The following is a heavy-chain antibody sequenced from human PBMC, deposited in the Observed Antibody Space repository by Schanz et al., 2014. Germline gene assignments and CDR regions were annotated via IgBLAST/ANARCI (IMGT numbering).Heavy chain of an antibody. J-gene: IGHJ6*03. Sequence: EVQLVESGGGLVQPGGSLRLSCAASGFTVSKNYMSWVRQAPGRGLEWVSSISPSSSYIYYADSVKGRFTISRDNSKNALYLQMDSLRAEDTAVYYCARPSDSSWYMDVWGKGTTVTVSS. CDR1: GFTVSKNY. D-gene: IGHD2-21*02. V-gene: IGHV3-21*06. CDR3: ARPSDSSWYMDV. CDR2: ISPSSSYI.